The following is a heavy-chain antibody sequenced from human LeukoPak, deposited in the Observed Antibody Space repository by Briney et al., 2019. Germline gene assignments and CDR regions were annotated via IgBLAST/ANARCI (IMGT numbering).Heavy chain of an antibody. CDR2: IYYSGST. D-gene: IGHD6-13*01. CDR1: GGSISSYY. V-gene: IGHV4-59*08. Sequence: SETLSLTCTVSGGSISSYYWSWIRQPPGKGLEWIGYIYYSGSTNCNPSLKSRVTISVDTSKNQFSLKLSSVTAADTAVYYCARHEGVAAVYWGQGTLVTVSS. CDR3: ARHEGVAAVY. J-gene: IGHJ4*02.